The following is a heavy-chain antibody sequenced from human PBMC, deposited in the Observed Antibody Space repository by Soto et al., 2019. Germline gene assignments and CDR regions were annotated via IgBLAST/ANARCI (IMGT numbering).Heavy chain of an antibody. CDR2: IIPALGTT. J-gene: IGHJ2*01. CDR1: GGPFSSHT. Sequence: QDQLVQSGAEVKKPGSSVKVSCKAFGGPFSSHTFSWVRHAPGQGLEWMGRIIPALGTTTYAQKFQGRITITADESVTTVYMELNSLRTEDTAVYYCARPDFGNYWYFDLWGRGTLVTVSS. CDR3: ARPDFGNYWYFDL. V-gene: IGHV1-69*08. D-gene: IGHD4-17*01.